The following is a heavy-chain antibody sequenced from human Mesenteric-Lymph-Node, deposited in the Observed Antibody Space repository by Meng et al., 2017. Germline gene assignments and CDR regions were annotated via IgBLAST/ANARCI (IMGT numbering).Heavy chain of an antibody. Sequence: SLKISCAASGFTFDDYAMHWVRQAPGKGLEWVSGISWNSGSIGYADSVKGRFTISRDNAKNSLYLQMNSLRAEDTAVYYCARVGKSSSWYLFDYWGQGTLVTVSS. CDR3: ARVGKSSSWYLFDY. CDR1: GFTFDDYA. J-gene: IGHJ4*02. D-gene: IGHD6-13*01. CDR2: ISWNSGSI. V-gene: IGHV3-9*01.